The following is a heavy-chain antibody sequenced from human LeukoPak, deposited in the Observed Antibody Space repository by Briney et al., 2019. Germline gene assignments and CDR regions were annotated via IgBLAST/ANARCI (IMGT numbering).Heavy chain of an antibody. CDR1: GGSMSSYY. J-gene: IGHJ6*03. D-gene: IGHD6-13*01. V-gene: IGHV4-4*07. Sequence: SETLSLTCTVSGGSMSSYYWSWIRQPAGKGLEWIGRIYTSGSTNYNPSLKSRVTISVDKSKNQFSLKLSSVTAADTAVYYCAREVAAAGYYYYYYMDVWGKGTTVTVSS. CDR3: AREVAAAGYYYYYYMDV. CDR2: IYTSGST.